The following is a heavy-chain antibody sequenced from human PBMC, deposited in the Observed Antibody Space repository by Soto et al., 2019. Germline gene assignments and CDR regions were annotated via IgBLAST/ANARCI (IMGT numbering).Heavy chain of an antibody. Sequence: GASVKVSCKASGGTFSSYAISWVRQAPGQGLEWMGGIIPIFGTANYAQKFQGRVTITADESTSTAYMELSSLRSEDTAVYYCARAYCSGGSCYPLAFDIWGQGTMVTVSS. D-gene: IGHD2-15*01. V-gene: IGHV1-69*13. CDR2: IIPIFGTA. CDR1: GGTFSSYA. J-gene: IGHJ3*02. CDR3: ARAYCSGGSCYPLAFDI.